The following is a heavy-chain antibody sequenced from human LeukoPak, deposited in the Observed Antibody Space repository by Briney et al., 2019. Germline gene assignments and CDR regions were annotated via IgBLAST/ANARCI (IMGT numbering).Heavy chain of an antibody. J-gene: IGHJ3*02. CDR3: TTEGIVVVHDAFDI. Sequence: PGGSLRLSCAASGFTFSNAWMSWVRQAPGKGLEWVGRIKSKTDGGTTDYAAPVKGRFTISRDDSKNTLYLQMNSLKTEDTAVYYCTTEGIVVVHDAFDIWGQGTMVTVSS. CDR2: IKSKTDGGTT. D-gene: IGHD3-22*01. CDR1: GFTFSNAW. V-gene: IGHV3-15*01.